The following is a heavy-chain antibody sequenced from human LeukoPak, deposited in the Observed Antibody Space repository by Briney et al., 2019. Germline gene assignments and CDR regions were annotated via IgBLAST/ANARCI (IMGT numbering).Heavy chain of an antibody. Sequence: SGGSLRLSCAASGFTFSSYGMHWVRQAPGKGLEWVAVIWYDGSRKYYADSVKGRFTISRHNSKNTLHLQINSLRAEDTAVYYCARRHRVAATLRYYYYGVDVWGEGTTVSVSS. J-gene: IGHJ6*04. CDR1: GFTFSSYG. CDR3: ARRHRVAATLRYYYYGVDV. CDR2: IWYDGSRK. D-gene: IGHD2-15*01. V-gene: IGHV3-33*01.